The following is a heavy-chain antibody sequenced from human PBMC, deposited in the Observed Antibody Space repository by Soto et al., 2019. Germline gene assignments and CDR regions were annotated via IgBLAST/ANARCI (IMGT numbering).Heavy chain of an antibody. CDR2: MSGSGSGT. CDR3: ARGFSAGKGSPPDY. D-gene: IGHD3-10*01. CDR1: GFRFSTYD. V-gene: IGHV3-23*01. J-gene: IGHJ4*02. Sequence: DVQLLESGGGLVQPGGSLRLSCAASGFRFSTYDMSWVHQAPGKGLEWVSVMSGSGSGTYYADSVKGRFTISRDNSKNTLYLQMNSLRDGDTAVYYCARGFSAGKGSPPDYWGQGTLVTVSS.